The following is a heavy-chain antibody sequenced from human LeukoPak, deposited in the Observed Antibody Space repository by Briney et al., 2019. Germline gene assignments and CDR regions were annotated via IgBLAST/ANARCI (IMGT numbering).Heavy chain of an antibody. Sequence: SETLSLTCAVYGGSFSVYYWSWIRQPPGKGLEWIGEINHSGSTNYNPSLKSRVTISVDTSKNQFSLKLSSVTAADTAVYYCASRSSMVRPIGYWGQGTLVTVSS. D-gene: IGHD3-10*01. CDR2: INHSGST. CDR3: ASRSSMVRPIGY. CDR1: GGSFSVYY. J-gene: IGHJ4*02. V-gene: IGHV4-34*01.